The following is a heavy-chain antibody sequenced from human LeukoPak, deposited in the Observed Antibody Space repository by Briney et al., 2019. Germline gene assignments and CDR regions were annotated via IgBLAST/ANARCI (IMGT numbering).Heavy chain of an antibody. CDR3: ASVKTGDYHFDY. V-gene: IGHV1-18*01. CDR1: GYTFTSYG. J-gene: IGHJ4*02. CDR2: ISAYNGNT. Sequence: ASVKVSCKASGYTFTSYGISWVRQAPGQGLEWMGWISAYNGNTNYAQKLQGRVTMTTGTSTSTAYMELRSLRSDDTAVYYCASVKTGDYHFDYWGQGTLVTVSS. D-gene: IGHD4-17*01.